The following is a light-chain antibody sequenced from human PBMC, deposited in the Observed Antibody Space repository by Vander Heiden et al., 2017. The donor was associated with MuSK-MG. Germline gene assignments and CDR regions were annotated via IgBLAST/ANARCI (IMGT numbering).Light chain of an antibody. CDR3: QAWDSGTAL. CDR1: KLGDKY. V-gene: IGLV3-1*01. CDR2: QDI. J-gene: IGLJ2*01. Sequence: SYELTQPPSVSVSPGQTASITCSGDKLGDKYACWYQQKPGQSPVLVMYQDIKRPSGIPERFSGSNSGNTATLTISGTRAMDEADYFCQAWDSGTALFGGGTKLTVL.